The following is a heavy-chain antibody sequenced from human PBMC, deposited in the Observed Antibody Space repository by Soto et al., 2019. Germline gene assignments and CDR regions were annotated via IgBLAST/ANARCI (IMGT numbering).Heavy chain of an antibody. Sequence: QVQLVQSGAEVKKPGSSVKVSCKASGGTFSSYAISWVRQAPGQGLEWMGGIIPIFGTANYAQKFQGRVTITADESTSTAYMELSSLRSEDTAVYYCARGAVVPAATYCYYGMDVWGQGTTVTVSS. CDR1: GGTFSSYA. CDR3: ARGAVVPAATYCYYGMDV. J-gene: IGHJ6*02. CDR2: IIPIFGTA. V-gene: IGHV1-69*01. D-gene: IGHD2-2*01.